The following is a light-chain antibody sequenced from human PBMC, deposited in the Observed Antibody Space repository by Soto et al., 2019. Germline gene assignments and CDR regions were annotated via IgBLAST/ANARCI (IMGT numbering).Light chain of an antibody. CDR3: AAWDDTLNGQVV. V-gene: IGLV1-44*01. Sequence: QSVLTQPPSASGTPGQRVTISCSGSSSNIGTNTVNWYQQLPRTAPKLLIYSDNQRPSGVPDRFSGSKSGTSASLAISGLQSEDEADYYCAAWDDTLNGQVVLGGGTKLTVL. CDR2: SDN. CDR1: SSNIGTNT. J-gene: IGLJ2*01.